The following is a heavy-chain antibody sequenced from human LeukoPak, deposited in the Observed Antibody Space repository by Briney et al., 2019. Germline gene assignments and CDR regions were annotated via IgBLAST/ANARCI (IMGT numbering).Heavy chain of an antibody. Sequence: PSETLSLTCTVSGGSFSSGDYYWSWIRQPPGKGLEWIGYIYYSGSTYYNPSLKSRVTISVDTSKNQFSLKLSSVTAADTAVYYCARVFKAYGSGSYDYWSQGTLVTVSS. CDR1: GGSFSSGDYY. CDR3: ARVFKAYGSGSYDY. D-gene: IGHD3-10*01. CDR2: IYYSGST. J-gene: IGHJ4*02. V-gene: IGHV4-30-4*01.